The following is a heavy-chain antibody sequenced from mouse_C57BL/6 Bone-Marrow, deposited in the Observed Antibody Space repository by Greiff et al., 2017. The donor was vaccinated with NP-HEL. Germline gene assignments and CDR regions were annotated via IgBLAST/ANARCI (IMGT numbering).Heavy chain of an antibody. Sequence: VQLQQSGPELVRPGVSVKISCKGSGYTFTDYAMHWVKQSHAKSLEWIGVISPYYGDASYNQKFKGKATMTADKSSSTAYMQLASLTSEDSAVFYSARSQGVSYYFDYWGQGTTLTVSS. D-gene: IGHD6-2*01. J-gene: IGHJ2*01. V-gene: IGHV1-67*01. CDR3: ARSQGVSYYFDY. CDR1: GYTFTDYA. CDR2: ISPYYGDA.